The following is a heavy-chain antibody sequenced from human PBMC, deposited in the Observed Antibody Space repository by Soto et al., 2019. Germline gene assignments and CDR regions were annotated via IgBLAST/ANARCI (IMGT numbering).Heavy chain of an antibody. Sequence: GGSLRLSCAASGFTFSSYGMHWVRQAPGKGLEWVAVIWYDGSNKYYADSVKGRFTISRDNSKNTLYLQMNSLRAEDTAVYYCARDNSLIAVAGTNPDYWGQGTLVTVSS. J-gene: IGHJ4*02. V-gene: IGHV3-33*01. CDR3: ARDNSLIAVAGTNPDY. CDR1: GFTFSSYG. D-gene: IGHD6-19*01. CDR2: IWYDGSNK.